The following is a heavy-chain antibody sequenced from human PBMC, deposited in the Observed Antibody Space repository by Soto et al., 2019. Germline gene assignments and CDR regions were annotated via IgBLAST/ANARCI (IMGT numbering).Heavy chain of an antibody. CDR1: GYTFSRYY. CDR3: ATLHSETPPYYFDY. J-gene: IGHJ4*01. D-gene: IGHD1-26*01. V-gene: IGHV1-46*01. Sequence: ASVKVSCKASGYTFSRYYMHWVRQAPGQGLEWMGVINPSGGITSYSQKFQGRVTMTSDTSTSTVYMEVSSLRSEDTAFYYCATLHSETPPYYFDYWG. CDR2: INPSGGIT.